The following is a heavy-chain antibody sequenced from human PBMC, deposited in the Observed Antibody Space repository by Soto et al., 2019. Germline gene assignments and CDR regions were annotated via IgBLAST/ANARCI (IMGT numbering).Heavy chain of an antibody. D-gene: IGHD2-8*01. Sequence: ASVKVSCKASGYTFTGYYMHWVRQAPGQGLKWMGWINPNSGGTNYAQKFQGRVTMTRDTSISTAYMELSRLRSDDTAVYYCARVRFVLMAAGAFDIWGQGTMVTV. V-gene: IGHV1-2*02. CDR3: ARVRFVLMAAGAFDI. CDR2: INPNSGGT. CDR1: GYTFTGYY. J-gene: IGHJ3*02.